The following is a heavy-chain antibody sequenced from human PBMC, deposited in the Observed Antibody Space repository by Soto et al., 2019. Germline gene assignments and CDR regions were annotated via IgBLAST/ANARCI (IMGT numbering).Heavy chain of an antibody. Sequence: SETLSLTCAVHGGSLTGYYWTWFRQPPGKGLEWIGEINDSGSSNYAPSLLSRVTISVDTSKSQFSLRLSSVTAADTAIYFCAKRGSGSYYLDQNALDVWGQGSTVS. V-gene: IGHV4-34*01. J-gene: IGHJ6*02. D-gene: IGHD3-10*01. CDR2: INDSGSS. CDR3: AKRGSGSYYLDQNALDV. CDR1: GGSLTGYY.